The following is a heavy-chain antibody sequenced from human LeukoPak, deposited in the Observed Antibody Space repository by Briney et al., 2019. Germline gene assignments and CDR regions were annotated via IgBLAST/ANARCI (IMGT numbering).Heavy chain of an antibody. V-gene: IGHV5-51*01. J-gene: IGHJ3*02. Sequence: GESLKISCKGSGYSFTSYLIGWVRQMPGKGLEWMGIIYPGDSNTRYSPSFQGQVTISADKSSSTAYLQWSSLKASDTAMYYCARLRMIAARGVSRAFDIWGQGTMVTVSS. CDR2: IYPGDSNT. CDR1: GYSFTSYL. CDR3: ARLRMIAARGVSRAFDI. D-gene: IGHD6-6*01.